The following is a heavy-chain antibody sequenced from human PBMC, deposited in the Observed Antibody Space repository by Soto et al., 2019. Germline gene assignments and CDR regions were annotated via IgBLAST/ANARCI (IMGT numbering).Heavy chain of an antibody. CDR1: GFTFRTYA. Sequence: EVQLLESGGGLLQPGGSLRLSCAASGFTFRTYAMSWVRQAPGKGLEWVSGVSGSGSSTYYTESVKGRFTVSRDNSKNTLYLQMNSLRAEDTARYYCVRDFRFLDWPYFDNWGQGTLVTVSS. V-gene: IGHV3-23*01. J-gene: IGHJ4*02. D-gene: IGHD3-3*01. CDR3: VRDFRFLDWPYFDN. CDR2: VSGSGSST.